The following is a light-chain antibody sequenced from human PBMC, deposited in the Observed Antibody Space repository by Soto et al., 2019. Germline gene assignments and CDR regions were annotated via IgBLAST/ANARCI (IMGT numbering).Light chain of an antibody. V-gene: IGKV1D-12*01. CDR2: GAS. CDR1: QGIASW. CDR3: QQTDSFPIT. Sequence: DIQMTQSPSSVSAAVGDRVTITCRASQGIASWLAWYQHKPGKAPNLLIYGASSLQSEVPSRFSVSGGGTDFTLTIRSLQPEDFATYYCQQTDSFPITFGKGTRLAI. J-gene: IGKJ5*01.